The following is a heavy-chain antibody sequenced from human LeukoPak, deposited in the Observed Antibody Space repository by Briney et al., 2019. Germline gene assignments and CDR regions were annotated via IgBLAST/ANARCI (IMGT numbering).Heavy chain of an antibody. J-gene: IGHJ1*01. CDR3: AKETYCSSTSCRSQYFQH. V-gene: IGHV3-30*02. CDR2: IRYDGSNK. CDR1: GFTFSSYG. D-gene: IGHD2-2*01. Sequence: GGSLRLSCAASGFTFSSYGMHWVRQAPGKGLEGVAFIRYDGSNKYYADSVKGRFTISRDNSKNTLYLQMNSLRAEDTAVYYCAKETYCSSTSCRSQYFQHWGQGTLVTVSS.